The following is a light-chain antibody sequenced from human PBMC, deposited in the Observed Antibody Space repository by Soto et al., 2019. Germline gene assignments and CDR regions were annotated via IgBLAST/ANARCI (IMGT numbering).Light chain of an antibody. J-gene: IGKJ1*01. CDR1: QIVSSSY. CDR3: QQYGSSFTWT. CDR2: GAS. V-gene: IGKV3-20*01. Sequence: EILLTQSPGTLSLSPGERSTLSCRAVQIVSSSYLAWYQQKPGQAPRLLIYGASSRATGIPDRFSGSGSGTDFTLTISRLEPEDFAVYYCQQYGSSFTWTFGQGTKVDIK.